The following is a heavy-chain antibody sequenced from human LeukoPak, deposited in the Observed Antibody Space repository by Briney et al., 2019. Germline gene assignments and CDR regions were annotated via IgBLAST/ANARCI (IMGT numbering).Heavy chain of an antibody. J-gene: IGHJ3*02. V-gene: IGHV1-18*01. Sequence: ASVKVSCKASGYTFTSYGISWVRQAPGQGLEWRGWISTYNGNTYYAQKLQGRVTMTTDTATSTTYMELRSLRSDDTAVYYCARDYYGSSGYSYDAFDIWGQGTMVTVSS. CDR1: GYTFTSYG. CDR2: ISTYNGNT. CDR3: ARDYYGSSGYSYDAFDI. D-gene: IGHD3-22*01.